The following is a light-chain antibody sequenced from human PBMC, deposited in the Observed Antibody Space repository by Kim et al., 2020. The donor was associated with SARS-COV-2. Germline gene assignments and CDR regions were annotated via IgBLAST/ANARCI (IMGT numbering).Light chain of an antibody. CDR2: EDY. V-gene: IGLV6-57*01. Sequence: GKTVTISCNRSSGNIASNFVQWYQQRPGSSPTIVIYEDYQRPSGVPDRFAGSIDRSANSASLTISGLKTEDEADYYCQSYDATNQVFGGGTQLTVL. CDR1: SGNIASNF. CDR3: QSYDATNQV. J-gene: IGLJ3*02.